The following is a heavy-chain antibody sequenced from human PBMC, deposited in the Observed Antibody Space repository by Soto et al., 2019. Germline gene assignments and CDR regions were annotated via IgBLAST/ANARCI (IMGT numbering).Heavy chain of an antibody. CDR3: ARKIGAAGTPRDFDY. V-gene: IGHV4-39*01. Sequence: SETLSLTCTVSGGSIGSSSYYWGWIRQPPGKGLEWIGSIYYNGSPFYHPSHKSRVTLSVDTSKNQFSLKLGSVTAADTAVYYCARKIGAAGTPRDFDYWAQGTLVPVSS. CDR1: GGSIGSSSYY. J-gene: IGHJ4*02. D-gene: IGHD6-13*01. CDR2: IYYNGSP.